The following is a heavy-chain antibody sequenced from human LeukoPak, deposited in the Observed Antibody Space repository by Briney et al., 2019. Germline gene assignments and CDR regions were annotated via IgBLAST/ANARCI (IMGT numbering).Heavy chain of an antibody. D-gene: IGHD1-26*01. J-gene: IGHJ5*02. CDR3: ARDFHLSGATSRWFDP. CDR2: IYYSGST. V-gene: IGHV4-31*03. Sequence: SQTLSLTCTVSGGSISSGGYYWSWIRQHPGKGLESIRYIYYSGSTYYNPSLKSRVTLSVDTSKNQFSLKLTSVTAADTAVYYCARDFHLSGATSRWFDPWGQGTLVTVSS. CDR1: GGSISSGGYY.